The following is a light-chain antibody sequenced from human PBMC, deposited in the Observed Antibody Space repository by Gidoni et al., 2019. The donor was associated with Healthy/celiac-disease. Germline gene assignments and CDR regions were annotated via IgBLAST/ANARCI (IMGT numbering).Light chain of an antibody. CDR3: QQYGSSPGT. V-gene: IGKV3-20*01. CDR1: QSVSSSY. J-gene: IGKJ2*01. Sequence: IVLTPPPGTLSLSPGERATLSCRASQSVSSSYLAWYQQKPGQAPRLLNYGATSRATGIPDRFSGSGSGTDFTLTSSRLDPEDVAVYYCQQYGSSPGTFGQGTKLEIK. CDR2: GAT.